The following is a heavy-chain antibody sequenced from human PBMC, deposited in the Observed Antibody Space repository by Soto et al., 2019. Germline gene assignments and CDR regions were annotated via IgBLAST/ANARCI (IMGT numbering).Heavy chain of an antibody. J-gene: IGHJ4*02. CDR3: ARDYSSGWAQYYFDY. CDR1: GFTVSSNY. V-gene: IGHV3-66*01. D-gene: IGHD6-19*01. Sequence: GGSLRLSCVVSGFTVSSNYMTWVRQAPGKGLEWVSVIYSGGSTYYADSVKGRFTISRDNAKNTLYLQMNSLRAEDTAVYYCARDYSSGWAQYYFDYWGQGTLVTVSS. CDR2: IYSGGST.